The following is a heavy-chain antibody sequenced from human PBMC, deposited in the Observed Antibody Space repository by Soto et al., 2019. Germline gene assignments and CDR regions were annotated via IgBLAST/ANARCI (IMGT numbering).Heavy chain of an antibody. CDR3: ARIAASGWGWDV. Sequence: EVQLVESGGGLVQPGGSLRLSCVDSGFTFSSYWMSWVRQARVKGLEWVGNIKQDGSEENYVDSVKGRFTISRDNAKNSMYLQMNSLRAEDTAVYYCARIAASGWGWDVWGQGTTVVVSS. J-gene: IGHJ6*02. D-gene: IGHD6-13*01. CDR1: GFTFSSYW. V-gene: IGHV3-7*01. CDR2: IKQDGSEE.